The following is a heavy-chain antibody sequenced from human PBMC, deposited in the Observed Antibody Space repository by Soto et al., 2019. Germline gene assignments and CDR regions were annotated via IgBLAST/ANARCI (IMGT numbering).Heavy chain of an antibody. J-gene: IGHJ4*02. V-gene: IGHV4-61*08. CDR1: GGCLKSAAYD. D-gene: IGHD3-16*02. Sequence: SETLSLSCTVCGGCLKSAAYDWSWIRQPPGKGLEWIGYLDYSGRSNYNGSLKSRVTISVDTSKNHFSLKLRSVTAADTAVSYCARDSGEGDLSLDDWGQGTLVTVSS. CDR2: LDYSGRS. CDR3: ARDSGEGDLSLDD.